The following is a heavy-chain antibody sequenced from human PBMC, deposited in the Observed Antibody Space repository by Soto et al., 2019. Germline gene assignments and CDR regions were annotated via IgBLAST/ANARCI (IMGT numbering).Heavy chain of an antibody. D-gene: IGHD4-4*01. CDR3: ARERPMTTVYNY. CDR1: VGSVSSGNYY. Sequence: PSETLSLTCSVSVGSVSSGNYYWSWIRQPPGKGLESIGYLYYTWSTNYNPSLKSRVTISADTPKNQFSLKLSSVTAADTAVYYCARERPMTTVYNYWGQGTLVTV. CDR2: LYYTWST. V-gene: IGHV4-61*01. J-gene: IGHJ4*02.